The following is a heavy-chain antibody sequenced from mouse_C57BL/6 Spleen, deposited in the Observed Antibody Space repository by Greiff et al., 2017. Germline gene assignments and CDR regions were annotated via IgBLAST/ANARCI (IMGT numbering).Heavy chain of an antibody. CDR1: GYTFTSYW. CDR2: IYPGSGST. D-gene: IGHD2-3*01. V-gene: IGHV1-55*01. CDR3: ARYEGRDDWRMDY. Sequence: QVQLQQPGAELVKPGASVKMSCKASGYTFTSYWITWVKQRPGQGLEWIGDIYPGSGSTNYNEKFKSKATLTVDTSSSTAYMQLSSLTSEDSAVYYCARYEGRDDWRMDYWGQGTSVTVSS. J-gene: IGHJ4*01.